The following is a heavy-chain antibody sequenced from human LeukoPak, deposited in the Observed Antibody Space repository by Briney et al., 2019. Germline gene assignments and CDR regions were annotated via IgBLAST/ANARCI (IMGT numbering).Heavy chain of an antibody. CDR2: INSDGSST. Sequence: PGGSLRLSCAASGFTFSSYAMSWVRQAPGKGLVWVSHINSDGSSTTYADSVKGRFTISRDNAKNTLYLQMNSLRAEDTAVYYCARDGLAAITFDYWGQGILVTVSS. V-gene: IGHV3-74*01. J-gene: IGHJ4*02. D-gene: IGHD5-24*01. CDR1: GFTFSSYA. CDR3: ARDGLAAITFDY.